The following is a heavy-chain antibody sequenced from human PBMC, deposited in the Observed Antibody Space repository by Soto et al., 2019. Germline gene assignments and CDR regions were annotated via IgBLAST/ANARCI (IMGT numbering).Heavy chain of an antibody. CDR1: GGSISSYY. V-gene: IGHV4-59*08. D-gene: IGHD3-10*01. J-gene: IGHJ5*02. CDR2: IYYSGSTNSGST. CDR3: ARLVDGS. Sequence: SETLSLTCSVSGGSISSYYLSWIRQPPGKGLEWVGYIYYSGSTNSGSTNYNPSLKSRVTISVDTSKNKFSLKLSSVTAADTAVYCCARLVDGSWGQGTLVTVSS.